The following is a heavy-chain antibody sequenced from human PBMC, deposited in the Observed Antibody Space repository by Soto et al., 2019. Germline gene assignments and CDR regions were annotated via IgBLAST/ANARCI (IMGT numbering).Heavy chain of an antibody. V-gene: IGHV1-2*02. J-gene: IGHJ4*02. CDR3: TRGASWYDY. CDR2: ISPISGGT. D-gene: IGHD6-13*01. Sequence: ASVKVSCKTFGYSFTNHFLNWVRQAPGEGLEWMGWISPISGGTSYAQRFQGRVTMTRDTSNSTIYMEVTSLKSDDTAVYYCTRGASWYDYWGQGTPVTVSS. CDR1: GYSFTNHF.